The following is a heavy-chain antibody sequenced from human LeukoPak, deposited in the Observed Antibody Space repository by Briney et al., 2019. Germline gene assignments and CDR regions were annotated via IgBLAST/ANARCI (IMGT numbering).Heavy chain of an antibody. D-gene: IGHD3-3*01. CDR1: GGSISSYY. CDR3: ARDYLYTIFGVVEKNWFDP. J-gene: IGHJ5*02. CDR2: IYYSGST. V-gene: IGHV4-59*12. Sequence: PSETLSLTCTVSGGSISSYYWSWIRQPPGKGLEWIGYIYYSGSTNYNPSLKSRVTISVDTSKNQFSLKLSSVTAADTAVYYCARDYLYTIFGVVEKNWFDPWGQGTLVTVSS.